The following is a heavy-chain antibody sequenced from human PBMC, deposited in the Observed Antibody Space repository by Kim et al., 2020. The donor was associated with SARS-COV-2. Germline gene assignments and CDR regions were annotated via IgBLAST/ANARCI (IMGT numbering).Heavy chain of an antibody. V-gene: IGHV4-34*01. CDR2: INHSGST. CDR3: ARGVRGVIQMGWHFDY. Sequence: SETLSLTCAVYGGSFSGYYWSWIRQPPGKGLEWIGEINHSGSTNYNPSLKSRVTISVDTSKNQFSLKLSSVTAADTAVYYCARGVRGVIQMGWHFDYWGQGTLVTVSS. CDR1: GGSFSGYY. J-gene: IGHJ4*02. D-gene: IGHD3-10*01.